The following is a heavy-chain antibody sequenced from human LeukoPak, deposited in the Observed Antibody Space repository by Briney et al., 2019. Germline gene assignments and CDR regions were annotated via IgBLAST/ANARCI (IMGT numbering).Heavy chain of an antibody. CDR1: GYSFTSYW. J-gene: IGHJ4*02. D-gene: IGHD6-19*01. CDR3: ARFSGSSGWYYFDY. V-gene: IGHV5-51*01. Sequence: GESLKISCKGSGYSFTSYWIGWVRQMPGKGLEWMGIIYPGDSDTRYSPSFQGQVTISADKSISTAYLQWSSLKASDTAMYYCARFSGSSGWYYFDYWAREPWSPSPQ. CDR2: IYPGDSDT.